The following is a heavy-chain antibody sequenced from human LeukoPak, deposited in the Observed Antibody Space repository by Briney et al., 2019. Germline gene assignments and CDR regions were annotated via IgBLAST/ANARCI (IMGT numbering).Heavy chain of an antibody. CDR2: IKSDGSST. CDR3: ARGGYCSSSTCYEEVY. CDR1: GFTFSSYW. Sequence: GGSLRLSCAASGFTFSSYWMHWVRQAPGKGLVWVSRIKSDGSSTTYADSVKGRFTISRDNAENTLYLQMNSLRAGDTAVYYCARGGYCSSSTCYEEVYWGQGTLVTVSS. D-gene: IGHD2-2*01. V-gene: IGHV3-74*01. J-gene: IGHJ4*02.